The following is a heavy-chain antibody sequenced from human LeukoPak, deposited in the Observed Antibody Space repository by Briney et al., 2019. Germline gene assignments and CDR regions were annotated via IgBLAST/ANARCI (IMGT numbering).Heavy chain of an antibody. V-gene: IGHV3-53*01. D-gene: IGHD5-24*01. CDR1: GFTVSNNY. CDR2: IYSGGNT. J-gene: IGHJ3*01. CDR3: AKEMATIRAFDF. Sequence: PGGSLRLSCAASGFTVSNNYMSWVRQAPGTGLEWVSVIYSGGNTYYADSVKGRFTISRDNSKNTLYLQMNSLRAEDTAVYYCAKEMATIRAFDFWGQGTMVTVSS.